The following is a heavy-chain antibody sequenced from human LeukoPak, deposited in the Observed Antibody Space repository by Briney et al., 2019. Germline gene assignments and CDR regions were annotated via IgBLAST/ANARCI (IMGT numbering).Heavy chain of an antibody. V-gene: IGHV1-69*02. J-gene: IGHJ6*02. D-gene: IGHD1-1*01. CDR2: IIPILGIA. CDR1: GGTLCSYT. CDR3: ARSPTTLRYYGMDV. Sequence: DSRKASGGTLCSYTISWVRPAPGQGGGWVGRIIPILGIANYAQKFQGRVTITADKSTSTAYMELSSLRSEDTAVYYCARSPTTLRYYGMDVWGQGTTVTVSS.